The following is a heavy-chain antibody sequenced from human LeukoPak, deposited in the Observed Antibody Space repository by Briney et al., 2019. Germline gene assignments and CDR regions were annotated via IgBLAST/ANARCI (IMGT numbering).Heavy chain of an antibody. J-gene: IGHJ4*02. CDR2: IDGSGRNI. D-gene: IGHD2-21*01. V-gene: IGHV3-48*04. CDR3: ARDPGGFHSDY. CDR1: AFTFSTYG. Sequence: GGSLRLSCAASAFTFSTYGMNWVRQAPGKGLEWVSYIDGSGRNIYYADSVKGRFTVSRDNAKNSLYLQMNSLRGDDTAVYYCARDPGGFHSDYWGQGTLVTVSS.